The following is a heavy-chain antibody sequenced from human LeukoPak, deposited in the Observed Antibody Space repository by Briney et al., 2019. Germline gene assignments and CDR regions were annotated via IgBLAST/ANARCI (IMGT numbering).Heavy chain of an antibody. J-gene: IGHJ5*02. Sequence: SETLSLTCAVYGGSFSGYYWSWIRQPPGKGLEWIGEINHSGSTNYNPSLKSRVTISVDTSKNQFSLQLSSVTAADTAVYYCARKIVVVAATLRWFDPWGQGTLVTASS. CDR3: ARKIVVVAATLRWFDP. CDR1: GGSFSGYY. CDR2: INHSGST. V-gene: IGHV4-34*01. D-gene: IGHD2-15*01.